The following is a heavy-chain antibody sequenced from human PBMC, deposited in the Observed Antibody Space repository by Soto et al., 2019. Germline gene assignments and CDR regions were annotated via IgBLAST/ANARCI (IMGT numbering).Heavy chain of an antibody. Sequence: EVQLLESGGDLVQPGGSLRLSCAASGFTFSTYAMSWVHQAPGKGLEWVSTINTSGGSTYYADSVKGRFTISRDNSKNTLYLQMNSLRPEDTAVYYCAKFYGGKSAHTYTIDPWGQGTLVTVSS. J-gene: IGHJ5*02. V-gene: IGHV3-23*01. D-gene: IGHD2-15*01. CDR1: GFTFSTYA. CDR2: INTSGGST. CDR3: AKFYGGKSAHTYTIDP.